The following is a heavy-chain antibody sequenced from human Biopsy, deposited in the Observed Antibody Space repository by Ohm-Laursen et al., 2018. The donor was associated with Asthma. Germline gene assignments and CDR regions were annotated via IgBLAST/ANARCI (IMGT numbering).Heavy chain of an antibody. V-gene: IGHV4-30-2*06. CDR2: IYRNGNT. J-gene: IGHJ4*02. CDR1: GDSIDSADYS. CDR3: ARGWNCGGDCYSLDS. Sequence: QTLSLTCAVSGDSIDSADYSWTWIRQSPGVGLEWIGYIYRNGNTYYNPTLKNRVTISIDRSKNQFSLRLRSVTAADTAVYYCARGWNCGGDCYSLDSWGQGTLVTVSS. D-gene: IGHD2-21*02.